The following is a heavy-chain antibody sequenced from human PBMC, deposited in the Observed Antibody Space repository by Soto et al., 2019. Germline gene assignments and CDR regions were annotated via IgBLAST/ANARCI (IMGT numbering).Heavy chain of an antibody. Sequence: PSETLSLTCTVSGGSISSYYWSWIRQPPGKGLEWIGYIYYSGSTNYNPSLKSRVTISVDTSKNQFSLKLSSVTAADTAVYYCARENSDSPRDRYNLFDPWGQGTLVTVSS. CDR2: IYYSGST. V-gene: IGHV4-59*01. D-gene: IGHD4-4*01. CDR3: ARENSDSPRDRYNLFDP. CDR1: GGSISSYY. J-gene: IGHJ5*02.